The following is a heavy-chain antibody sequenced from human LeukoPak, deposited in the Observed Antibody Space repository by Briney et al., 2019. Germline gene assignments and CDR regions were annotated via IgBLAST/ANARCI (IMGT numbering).Heavy chain of an antibody. Sequence: GGSLRLSCAASGFTFSTYAMTWVRQAPGEGLEWVSGITNSGGTTYYAESVKGRFTIFRDNSKNTLYLQMNSLRPEDTAVYYCAKGVHSTSLGFDYWGQGTLVTVSS. V-gene: IGHV3-23*01. D-gene: IGHD2-2*01. CDR1: GFTFSTYA. CDR2: ITNSGGTT. CDR3: AKGVHSTSLGFDY. J-gene: IGHJ4*02.